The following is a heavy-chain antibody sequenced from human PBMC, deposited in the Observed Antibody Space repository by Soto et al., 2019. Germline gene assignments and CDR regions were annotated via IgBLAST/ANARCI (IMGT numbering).Heavy chain of an antibody. D-gene: IGHD4-17*01. V-gene: IGHV4-31*03. J-gene: IGHJ4*02. CDR2: IYYSGST. CDR1: GGSISSGGYY. Sequence: QVQLQESGPGLVKPSQTLSLTCTVSGGSISSGGYYWSWIRQHPGKGLEWIGYIYYSGSTYYNPSRTSRVTXSXDPXKNQFSLKLSSVTAADTAVYYCARSSHSTVTPFDYWGQGTLVTVSS. CDR3: ARSSHSTVTPFDY.